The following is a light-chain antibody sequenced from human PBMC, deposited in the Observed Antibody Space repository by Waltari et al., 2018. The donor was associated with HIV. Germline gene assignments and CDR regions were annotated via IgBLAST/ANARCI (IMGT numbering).Light chain of an antibody. CDR1: QSVKNN. J-gene: IGKJ1*01. CDR2: GAS. Sequence: EIVMTQPPATLSVSPGERATLSCRDSQSVKNNLAWYQQKPRQAPRILFYGASTRVTGIPARFSGSGSETEFTLTISSLQSEDFAVYYCQQYNNWPGTFGQGTKVEIE. CDR3: QQYNNWPGT. V-gene: IGKV3-15*01.